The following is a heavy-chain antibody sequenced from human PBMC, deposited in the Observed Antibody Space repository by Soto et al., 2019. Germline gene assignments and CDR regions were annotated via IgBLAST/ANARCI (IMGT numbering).Heavy chain of an antibody. V-gene: IGHV3-30*18. CDR1: GFTFSSYG. J-gene: IGHJ6*02. CDR3: ANGGYDYGAADYYYYYGMDV. CDR2: ISYDGSNK. Sequence: GGSLRLSCAASGFTFSSYGMHWVRQAPGKGLEWVAVISYDGSNKYYADSVKGRFTISRDNSKNTLYLQMNSLRAEDTAVYYCANGGYDYGAADYYYYYGMDVWGQGTTVTVS. D-gene: IGHD5-12*01.